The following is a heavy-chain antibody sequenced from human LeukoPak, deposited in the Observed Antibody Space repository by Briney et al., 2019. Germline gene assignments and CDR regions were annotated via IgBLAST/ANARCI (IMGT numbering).Heavy chain of an antibody. CDR1: CGSISSYH. CDR3: ARGRRMDLGYCSSTSCYTYWFDP. Sequence: SETLSLTCTVSCGSISSYHWSWIRQPAGKGLEWIRRIYTSGSTNYNPSLKSRVTMSVDTSKNQFSLKLSSVTAADTAVYYCARGRRMDLGYCSSTSCYTYWFDPWGQGTLVTVSS. J-gene: IGHJ5*02. D-gene: IGHD2-2*02. CDR2: IYTSGST. V-gene: IGHV4-4*07.